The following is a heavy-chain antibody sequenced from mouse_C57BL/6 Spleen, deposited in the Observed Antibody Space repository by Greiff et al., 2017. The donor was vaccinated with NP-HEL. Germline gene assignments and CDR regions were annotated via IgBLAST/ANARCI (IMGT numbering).Heavy chain of an antibody. Sequence: VQLKQPGAELVMPGASVKLSCKASGYTFTSYWMHWVKQRPGQGLEWIGEIDPSDSYTNYNQKFKGKSTLTVDKSSSTAYMQLSSLTSEDSAVYYCARSYSNYEYFDVWGTGTTVTVSS. D-gene: IGHD2-5*01. CDR2: IDPSDSYT. V-gene: IGHV1-69*01. J-gene: IGHJ1*03. CDR1: GYTFTSYW. CDR3: ARSYSNYEYFDV.